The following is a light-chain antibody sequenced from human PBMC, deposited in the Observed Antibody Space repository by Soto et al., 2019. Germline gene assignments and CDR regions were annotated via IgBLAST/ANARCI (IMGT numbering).Light chain of an antibody. Sequence: EIVMTQSPATLSVSPGARAPLSCRASQSVSSNLAWYQQNPGQAPRLLIYGASTRATGIPAKFSGGGSGTEFTLTISSLQSEDFAIYYCQQYKNGWTFGQGTKVDIK. CDR3: QQYKNGWT. CDR1: QSVSSN. J-gene: IGKJ1*01. V-gene: IGKV3-15*01. CDR2: GAS.